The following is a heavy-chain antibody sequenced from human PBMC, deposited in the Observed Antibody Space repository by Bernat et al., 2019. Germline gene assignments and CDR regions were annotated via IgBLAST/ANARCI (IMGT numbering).Heavy chain of an antibody. D-gene: IGHD2-8*02. J-gene: IGHJ3*02. CDR3: ARRLTGGGGIDI. V-gene: IGHV3-74*01. Sequence: EVQLVESGGGLVQPGGSLRLSCAASGFTFSNYWMQWVRQAPGKGLVWVSRISGDETSTTYADSVKGPLPISSDNAKNTLNLQMHSLRAEDPDVYYCARRLTGGGGIDIWGQGTLVTVSS. CDR1: GFTFSNYW. CDR2: ISGDETST.